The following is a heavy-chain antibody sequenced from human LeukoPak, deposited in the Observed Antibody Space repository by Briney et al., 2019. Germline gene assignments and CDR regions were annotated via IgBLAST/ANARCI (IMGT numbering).Heavy chain of an antibody. CDR3: ARKPLLDFWSGYRWFDP. CDR2: INHSGST. CDR1: GGSFSGYY. V-gene: IGHV4-34*01. D-gene: IGHD3-3*01. Sequence: SETLSLTCAVYGGSFSGYYWSWVRQPPGKGLEWIGEINHSGSTNYNPSLKSRVTISVDTSKNQFSLKLSSVTAADTAVYYCARKPLLDFWSGYRWFDPWGQGTLVTVSS. J-gene: IGHJ5*02.